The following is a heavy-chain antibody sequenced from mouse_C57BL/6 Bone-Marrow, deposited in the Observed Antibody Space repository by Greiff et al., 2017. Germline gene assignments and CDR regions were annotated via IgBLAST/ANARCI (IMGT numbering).Heavy chain of an antibody. J-gene: IGHJ3*01. CDR3: ARPYPWFAY. CDR1: GFTFSDYY. V-gene: IGHV5-12*01. Sequence: EVQVVESGGGLVQPGGSLKLSCAASGFTFSDYYMYWVRQTPEKRLEWVAYISNGGGSTYYPDTVKGRFTISRDNAKNTLYLQMSRLKSEDTAMYYCARPYPWFAYWGQGTLVTVSA. CDR2: ISNGGGST. D-gene: IGHD6-5*01.